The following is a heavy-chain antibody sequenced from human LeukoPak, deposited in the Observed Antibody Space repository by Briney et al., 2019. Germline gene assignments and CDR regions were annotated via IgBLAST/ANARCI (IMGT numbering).Heavy chain of an antibody. V-gene: IGHV4-59*01. D-gene: IGHD6-13*01. CDR2: IYYSGRT. CDR1: GDSISSYY. Sequence: SETLSLTCTVSGDSISSYYWSWIRQPPGKGLVWIGYIYYSGRTNYNPSLKSRVTISVDTSKKQFSLKLSSVTAADTAVYYCARGGYGSTMDVWGHGTTVTVSS. CDR3: ARGGYGSTMDV. J-gene: IGHJ6*02.